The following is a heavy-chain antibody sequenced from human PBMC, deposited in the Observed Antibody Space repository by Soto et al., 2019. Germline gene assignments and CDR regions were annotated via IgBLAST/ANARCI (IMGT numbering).Heavy chain of an antibody. D-gene: IGHD2-15*01. J-gene: IGHJ2*01. CDR2: MSNSGST. Sequence: QVQLQESGPGLVRPSETLSLTCTVSGASISSYYWTWVRQPPGKGLEWIGYMSNSGSTNYNPSFTSRVTMSVDTSKTQFSLKLSSVTAADTAVYYCVRHATDHRGNAEDWYFDLWGRGTLVTVSS. CDR1: GASISSYY. V-gene: IGHV4-59*08. CDR3: VRHATDHRGNAEDWYFDL.